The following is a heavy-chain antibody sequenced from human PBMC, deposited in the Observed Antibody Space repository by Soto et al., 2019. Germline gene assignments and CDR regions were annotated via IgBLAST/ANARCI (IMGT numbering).Heavy chain of an antibody. CDR2: MSYDGSNK. CDR1: GFTFSSYA. Sequence: QVQLVESGGGVVQPGRSLRLSCAASGFTFSSYAMHWVRQAPGKGLEWVAVMSYDGSNKYYADSVKGRFTISRDNSKNTXYLPMNSLRAEDTAVYYWARDKSPYSSGWPNRHFDYWGQGTLVTVSS. J-gene: IGHJ4*02. D-gene: IGHD6-19*01. V-gene: IGHV3-30-3*01. CDR3: ARDKSPYSSGWPNRHFDY.